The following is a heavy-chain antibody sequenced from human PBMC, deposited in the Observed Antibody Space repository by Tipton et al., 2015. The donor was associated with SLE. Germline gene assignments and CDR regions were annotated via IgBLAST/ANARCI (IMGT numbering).Heavy chain of an antibody. D-gene: IGHD3-3*01. Sequence: TLSLTCTVSGGSISSGGYYWSWIRQHPGKGLEWIGYIYYSGSTNYNPSLKSRVTISVDKSKNQFSLKLSSVTAADTAVYYCARVRVTIFGVVIMGSYAFDIWGQGTMVTVSS. CDR2: IYYSGST. CDR3: ARVRVTIFGVVIMGSYAFDI. J-gene: IGHJ3*02. CDR1: GGSISSGGYY. V-gene: IGHV4-31*03.